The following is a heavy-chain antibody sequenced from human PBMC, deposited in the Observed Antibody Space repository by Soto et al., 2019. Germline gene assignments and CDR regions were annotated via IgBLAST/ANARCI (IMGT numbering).Heavy chain of an antibody. CDR1: GYTFTRYY. CDR2: INPNSGGT. Sequence: GASVKVSCKASGYTFTRYYMHWVRQAPGQGPDWMGWINPNSGGTNYAQKFQGWVTMTRDTFISTAYMELSRLRSDDTAVYYCARGYCSGGSCYLEGHAFDIWGQGTMVTVSS. J-gene: IGHJ3*02. V-gene: IGHV1-2*04. CDR3: ARGYCSGGSCYLEGHAFDI. D-gene: IGHD2-15*01.